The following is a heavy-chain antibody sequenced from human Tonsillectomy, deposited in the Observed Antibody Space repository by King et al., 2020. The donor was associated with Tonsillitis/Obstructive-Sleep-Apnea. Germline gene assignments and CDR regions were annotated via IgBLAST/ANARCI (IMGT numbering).Heavy chain of an antibody. D-gene: IGHD2-2*01. Sequence: VQLVESGGGVVQPGRSLRLSCAASGFTFSSYGMHWVRQAPGKGLEWVAVIWYDGSNKYYADSVKGRFTISRDNSKNTLYLQMNSLRAEDTAVYYCARDRQDCSSTSCYAFADYWGQGTLVTVSS. J-gene: IGHJ4*02. CDR2: IWYDGSNK. CDR1: GFTFSSYG. CDR3: ARDRQDCSSTSCYAFADY. V-gene: IGHV3-33*01.